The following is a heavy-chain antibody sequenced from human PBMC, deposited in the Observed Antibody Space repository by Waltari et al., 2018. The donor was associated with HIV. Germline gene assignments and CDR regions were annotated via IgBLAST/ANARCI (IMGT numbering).Heavy chain of an antibody. J-gene: IGHJ4*02. CDR2: VSSSGST. D-gene: IGHD2-8*01. V-gene: IGHV4-39*01. CDR3: VRHSRGTGVDTEAFDS. CDR1: SVSLSSTPYC. Sequence: QLQLQESGPGLVKPSETLSLTCTVSSVSLSSTPYCWGWIRQPPGKGLEWIGSVSSSGSTYYTPSLRRRVTISVDTSRNHFSLRLTSVTAADTAVYFCVRHSRGTGVDTEAFDSWGQGTRVTVSS.